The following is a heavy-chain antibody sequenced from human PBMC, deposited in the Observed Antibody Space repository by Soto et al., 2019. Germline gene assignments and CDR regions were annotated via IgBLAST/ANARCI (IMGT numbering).Heavy chain of an antibody. CDR3: ARAPETPPIFGVLRQYCFVY. V-gene: IGHV4-31*11. Sequence: SETLSLTCAVSGGSISSGGSYWSWIRQRPGKGLEWIGYIFYSDSFYYTPSLKGRVVILADTSKNQFTLKLSSVTDADTAVYYCARAPETPPIFGVLRQYCFVYWGQGPLVTVSS. CDR1: GGSISSGGSY. D-gene: IGHD3-3*01. J-gene: IGHJ4*02. CDR2: IFYSDSF.